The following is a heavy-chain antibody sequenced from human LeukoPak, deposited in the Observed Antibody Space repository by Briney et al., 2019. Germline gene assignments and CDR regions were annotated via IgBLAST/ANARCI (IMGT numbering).Heavy chain of an antibody. CDR1: GFTFSSYG. CDR3: AKDHEEGAVDY. V-gene: IGHV3-33*06. D-gene: IGHD3-16*01. J-gene: IGHJ4*02. Sequence: GGSLRLSCAASGFTFSSYGMHWVRQAPGKGLEWVAVIWYDGSNKYYADSVKGRFTISRDDSKNTLYLQMNSLRAEDTAVYYCAKDHEEGAVDYWGQGTLVTVSS. CDR2: IWYDGSNK.